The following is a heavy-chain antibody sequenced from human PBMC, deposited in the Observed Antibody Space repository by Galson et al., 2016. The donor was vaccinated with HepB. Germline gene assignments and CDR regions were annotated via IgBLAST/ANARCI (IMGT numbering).Heavy chain of an antibody. CDR3: AKSRLGSSCFPSFDY. CDR1: GFTSDSYA. Sequence: SLRLSCAASGFTSDSYAMSWFRQAPGKGLEWVSSISAGDTGTYYSDSVKGRFTVSTDKSKTTLYLQVNSLRGEDTAVNYCAKSRLGSSCFPSFDYWGQGTVVTVSS. CDR2: ISAGDTGT. D-gene: IGHD6-13*01. J-gene: IGHJ4*02. V-gene: IGHV3-23*01.